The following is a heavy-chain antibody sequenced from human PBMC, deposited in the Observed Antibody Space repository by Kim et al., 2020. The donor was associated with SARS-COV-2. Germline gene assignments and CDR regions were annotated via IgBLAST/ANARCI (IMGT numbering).Heavy chain of an antibody. CDR1: GGSISSGGYY. CDR3: ARDKGPGYSGYDWGFDY. CDR2: IYYSGST. D-gene: IGHD5-12*01. V-gene: IGHV4-31*03. J-gene: IGHJ4*02. Sequence: SETLSLTCTVSGGSISSGGYYWSWIRQHPGKGLEWIGYIYYSGSTYYNPSLKSRVTISVDTSKNQFSLKLSSVTAADTAVYYCARDKGPGYSGYDWGFDYWGQGTLVTVSS.